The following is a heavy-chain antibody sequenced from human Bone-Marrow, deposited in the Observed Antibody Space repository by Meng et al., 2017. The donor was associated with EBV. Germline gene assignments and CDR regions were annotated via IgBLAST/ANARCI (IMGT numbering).Heavy chain of an antibody. Sequence: HVELQQWGAGLLKPSETLSLTCAVYGGSFSGYYWSWIRQPPGKGLEWIGEINHSGSTNYNPSLKSRVTISVDTSKNQFSLKLSSVTAADTAVYYCAREWGFGELLYFDYWGQGTLVTVSS. V-gene: IGHV4-34*01. D-gene: IGHD3-10*01. CDR1: GGSFSGYY. J-gene: IGHJ4*02. CDR3: AREWGFGELLYFDY. CDR2: INHSGST.